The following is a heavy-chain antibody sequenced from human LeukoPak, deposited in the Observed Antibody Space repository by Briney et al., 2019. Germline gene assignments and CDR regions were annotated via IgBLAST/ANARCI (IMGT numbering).Heavy chain of an antibody. V-gene: IGHV1-2*02. CDR1: GYTFTDHY. CDR3: ARDLVIGISGGFYSYMDV. D-gene: IGHD2/OR15-2a*01. Sequence: ASVKVSCKASGYTFTDHYFHWERRAPGQGLEWMGWIDCNSGGTRYGQNFQGRVALTRDTSINTAYMELSSLKSDDTAVYYCARDLVIGISGGFYSYMDVWGKGTTVTVSS. CDR2: IDCNSGGT. J-gene: IGHJ6*03.